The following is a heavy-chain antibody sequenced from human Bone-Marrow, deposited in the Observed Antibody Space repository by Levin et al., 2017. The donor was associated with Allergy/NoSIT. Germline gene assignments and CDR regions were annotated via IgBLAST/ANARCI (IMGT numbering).Heavy chain of an antibody. V-gene: IGHV4-39*07. CDR2: MYYNGHT. D-gene: IGHD3-16*02. Sequence: SETLSLTCTVSGGSISSSSYYWVWIRQPPGKGLEWIASMYYNGHTYYNPSLKSRVTMSLDTSKNQFSLKVTSVTAADTAVYYCARDYSYEYYFDYWGQGTLVTVSS. CDR1: GGSISSSSYY. CDR3: ARDYSYEYYFDY. J-gene: IGHJ4*02.